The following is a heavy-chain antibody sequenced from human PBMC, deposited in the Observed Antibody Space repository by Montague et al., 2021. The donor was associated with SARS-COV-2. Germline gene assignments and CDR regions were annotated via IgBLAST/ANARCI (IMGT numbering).Heavy chain of an antibody. Sequence: VKPTQTLTLTCTFSGFSLNTSREGVGWVRQPPGKALEWLALIYWDDDKRYSPSLKSRSTISKDTTKNEVVLTVANMDPVDTATYYCARYGDYGSWFDPWGQGTLVTVSS. D-gene: IGHD4-17*01. V-gene: IGHV2-5*02. CDR1: GFSLNTSREG. CDR3: ARYGDYGSWFDP. J-gene: IGHJ5*02. CDR2: IYWDDDK.